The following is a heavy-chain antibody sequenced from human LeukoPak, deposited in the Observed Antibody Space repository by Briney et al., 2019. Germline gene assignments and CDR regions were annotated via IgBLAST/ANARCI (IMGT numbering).Heavy chain of an antibody. V-gene: IGHV3-23*01. CDR1: GFTFSSYA. J-gene: IGHJ3*02. CDR3: AKDLGDGYNWGDAFDI. CDR2: ISGSGGST. Sequence: GGSLRLSCAASGFTFSSYAMSWVRQAPGKGLEWVSAISGSGGSTYYADSVKGRFTISRDNSKNTLYLQMNSLRAEDTAVYYCAKDLGDGYNWGDAFDIWGQGTMVTVSS. D-gene: IGHD5-24*01.